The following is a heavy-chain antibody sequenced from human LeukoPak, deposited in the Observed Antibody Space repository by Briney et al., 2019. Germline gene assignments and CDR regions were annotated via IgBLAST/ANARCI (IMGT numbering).Heavy chain of an antibody. Sequence: ASVKVSCRASGYTFTSYGISWVRHAPGQGLEWMGWVSAFNGNTKYAQKVQGRVTMTTDTSTSTAYMELRSLRSDDTDVYYCAREGTYYYDSSGSNFDYWGQGTLVTVSS. D-gene: IGHD3-22*01. V-gene: IGHV1-18*01. CDR2: VSAFNGNT. CDR3: AREGTYYYDSSGSNFDY. J-gene: IGHJ4*02. CDR1: GYTFTSYG.